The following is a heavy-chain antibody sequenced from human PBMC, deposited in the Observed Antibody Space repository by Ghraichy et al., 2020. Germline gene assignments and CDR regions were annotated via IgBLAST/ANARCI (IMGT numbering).Heavy chain of an antibody. V-gene: IGHV4-34*01. CDR3: ARLEDYARSFDY. Sequence: SETLSLTCAVYGGSFSGYYWSWIRQPPGKGLEWIGDINHSGSTNYNPSLKSRVTISVDTSKNQFSLNLNSVTAADTAVYYCARLEDYARSFDYLGQGTLGTVSS. J-gene: IGHJ4*02. D-gene: IGHD4-17*01. CDR2: INHSGST. CDR1: GGSFSGYY.